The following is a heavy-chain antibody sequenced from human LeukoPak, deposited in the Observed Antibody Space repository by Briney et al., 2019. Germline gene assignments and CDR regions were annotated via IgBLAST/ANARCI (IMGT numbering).Heavy chain of an antibody. D-gene: IGHD3-10*01. CDR2: IGTAGDT. CDR3: ARADVVRGFLRGYYYYGTDV. CDR1: GFTFSSYD. V-gene: IGHV3-13*04. Sequence: GGSLRLSCAASGFTFSSYDMHWVRQATGKGLEWVSAIGTAGDTYYPGSVKGRFTISRENAKNSLYLQMNSLRAGDTAVYYCARADVVRGFLRGYYYYGTDVWGQGTTVTVSS. J-gene: IGHJ6*02.